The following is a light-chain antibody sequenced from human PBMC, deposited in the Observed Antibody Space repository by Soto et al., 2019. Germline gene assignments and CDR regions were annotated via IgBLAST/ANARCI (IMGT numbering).Light chain of an antibody. CDR2: KAS. V-gene: IGKV1-5*03. Sequence: DIQMTQSPSSLSASVGDRVTITCRARQDLDRWLAWYQQKPGKAPNLLIYKASSLESGVPSRFSGSGTGTDFTLTISSLQPDDLASYYCQQYDHYPITFGQGTRLETK. CDR1: QDLDRW. CDR3: QQYDHYPIT. J-gene: IGKJ5*01.